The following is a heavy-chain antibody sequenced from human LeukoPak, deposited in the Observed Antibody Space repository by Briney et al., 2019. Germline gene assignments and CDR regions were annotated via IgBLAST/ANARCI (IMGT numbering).Heavy chain of an antibody. Sequence: GGSLRLSCAASGFTFSSYWMHWVRQAPGKGLVWVSRINSDGSSTSYADSVKGRFTISRDNAKNTLYLQMNSLRAEDTAVYYCARASHRVWTYYYDSSGHPDYWGQGTLVTVSS. V-gene: IGHV3-74*01. CDR2: INSDGSST. D-gene: IGHD3-22*01. CDR3: ARASHRVWTYYYDSSGHPDY. J-gene: IGHJ4*02. CDR1: GFTFSSYW.